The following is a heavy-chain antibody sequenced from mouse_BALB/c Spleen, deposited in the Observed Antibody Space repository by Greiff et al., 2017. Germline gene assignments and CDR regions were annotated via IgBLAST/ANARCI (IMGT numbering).Heavy chain of an antibody. Sequence: EVQRVESGGGLVKPGGSLKLSCAASGFTFSSYAMSWVRQSPEKRLEWVAEISSGGSYTYYPDTVTGRFTISRDNAKNTLYLEMSSLRSEDTAMYYCARHYGSSLYWYFDVWGAGTTVTVSS. CDR1: GFTFSSYA. D-gene: IGHD1-1*01. J-gene: IGHJ1*01. CDR2: ISSGGSYT. V-gene: IGHV5-9-4*01. CDR3: ARHYGSSLYWYFDV.